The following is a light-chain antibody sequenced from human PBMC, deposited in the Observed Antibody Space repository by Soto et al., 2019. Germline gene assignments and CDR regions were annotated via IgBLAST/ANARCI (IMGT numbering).Light chain of an antibody. V-gene: IGKV1-5*03. CDR3: QHYHSYSEA. J-gene: IGKJ1*01. CDR1: QTISSW. CDR2: KAS. Sequence: DIQMTQSPSTLSGSVGDRVTITCRASQTISSWLAWYQQKPGKAPNLLIYKASTLKSWVPSRFSGSGSGTEFTLTISSLQPDDFATYYCQHYHSYSEAFGQGTKVELK.